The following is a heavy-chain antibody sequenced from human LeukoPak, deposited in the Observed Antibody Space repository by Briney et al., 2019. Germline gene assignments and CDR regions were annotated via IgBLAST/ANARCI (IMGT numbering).Heavy chain of an antibody. J-gene: IGHJ4*02. CDR3: AKSKRRNTLYDSSGFSY. CDR2: ISGSGGST. D-gene: IGHD3-22*01. V-gene: IGHV3-23*01. CDR1: GFTFSSYA. Sequence: GGSLRLSCAASGFTFSSYAMSWVRQAPGKGLEWVSAISGSGGSTYYADSVKGRFTISRDNSKNTLYLQMNSLRAEDTAVYYCAKSKRRNTLYDSSGFSYWGQGTLVTVSS.